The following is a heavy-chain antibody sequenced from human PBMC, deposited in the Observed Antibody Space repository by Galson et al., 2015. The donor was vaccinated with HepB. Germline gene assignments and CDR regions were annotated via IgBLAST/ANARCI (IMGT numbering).Heavy chain of an antibody. CDR2: IYPGDSDT. CDR3: ARHMGEAAVAGRRHYYYGMDV. V-gene: IGHV5-51*01. J-gene: IGHJ6*02. D-gene: IGHD6-19*01. CDR1: GYSFTSYW. Sequence: QSGAEVKKPGESLKISCKGSGYSFTSYWIGWVRQMPGKGLEWMGIIYPGDSDTRYSPSFQGQVTISADKSISTAYLQWSSLKASDTAMYYCARHMGEAAVAGRRHYYYGMDVWGQGTTVTVSS.